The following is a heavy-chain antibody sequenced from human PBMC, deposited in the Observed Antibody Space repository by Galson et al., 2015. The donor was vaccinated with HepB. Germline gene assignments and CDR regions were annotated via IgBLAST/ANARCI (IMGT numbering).Heavy chain of an antibody. CDR3: ARDEGYDILTGYYVRYGLDV. CDR2: IYYSGNT. J-gene: IGHJ6*02. CDR1: DDSISNYY. D-gene: IGHD3-9*01. V-gene: IGHV4-59*01. Sequence: LSLTCTVSDDSISNYYWSWIRQPPGKALEWIGYIYYSGNTNYNPSLRSRVTISVDTSRNQFSLKLNSVTAADTAVYYCARDEGYDILTGYYVRYGLDVWGRGTTVTVSS.